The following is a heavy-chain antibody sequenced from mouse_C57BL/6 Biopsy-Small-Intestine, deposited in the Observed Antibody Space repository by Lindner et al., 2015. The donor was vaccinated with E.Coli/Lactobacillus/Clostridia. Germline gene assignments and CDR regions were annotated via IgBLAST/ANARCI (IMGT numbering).Heavy chain of an antibody. CDR1: GYTFTSYI. D-gene: IGHD2-1*01. V-gene: IGHV1-14*01. CDR3: ARSGSLYYGNYVPY. J-gene: IGHJ4*01. CDR2: FNPYNDGT. Sequence: VQLQESGPELVKPGASVKMSCKASGYTFTSYIIHWVKQKPGQGLEWIGYFNPYNDGTRYNETFKGKATLTSDKSSSTAYMELSSLTSEDSAVYFCARSGSLYYGNYVPYWGQGTSVTVSS.